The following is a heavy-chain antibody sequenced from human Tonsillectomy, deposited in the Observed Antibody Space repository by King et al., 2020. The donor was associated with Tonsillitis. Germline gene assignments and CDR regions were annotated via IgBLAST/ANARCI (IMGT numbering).Heavy chain of an antibody. CDR2: ISGSGGST. V-gene: IGHV3-23*04. Sequence: VQLVESGGGLVQPGGSLRLSCAASGFTFSSYAMSWVRQAPGKGLEWVSAISGSGGSTYYADSVKGRFTISRDNSKNTLYLQMNSLRAEDTAVYYCAKGGYDYVWGSYRYNYFDYWGQGTLVTVSS. D-gene: IGHD3-16*02. CDR3: AKGGYDYVWGSYRYNYFDY. CDR1: GFTFSSYA. J-gene: IGHJ4*02.